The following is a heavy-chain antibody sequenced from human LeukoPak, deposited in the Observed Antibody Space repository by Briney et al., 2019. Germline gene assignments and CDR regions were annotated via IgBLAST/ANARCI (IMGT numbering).Heavy chain of an antibody. CDR2: IYYSGST. Sequence: PSETLSLTCTVSGGSISSGGYYWSWIRQHPGKGLEWIGYIYYSGSTYYNPSLKSRVTISVDTSKNQFSLKLSSVTAADAADTAVYYCASWYCSSTSCPYGAFDIWGQGTMVTVSS. V-gene: IGHV4-31*03. D-gene: IGHD2-2*01. CDR1: GGSISSGGYY. J-gene: IGHJ3*02. CDR3: ASWYCSSTSCPYGAFDI.